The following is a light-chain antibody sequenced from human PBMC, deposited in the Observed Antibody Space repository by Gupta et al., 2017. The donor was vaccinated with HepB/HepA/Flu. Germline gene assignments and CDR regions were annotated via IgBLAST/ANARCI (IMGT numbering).Light chain of an antibody. CDR3: QQHHSWPLT. CDR2: GAS. CDR1: QSLSTY. V-gene: IGKV3-11*01. Sequence: IVLTQSPATLSLSPGERATLSCRASQSLSTYLSWYQQRPGQAPRLLIYGASNRATGIPARFSGSGSGTDFTLTISSLEPEDFAVYSCQQHHSWPLTFGGGTKVEIK. J-gene: IGKJ4*01.